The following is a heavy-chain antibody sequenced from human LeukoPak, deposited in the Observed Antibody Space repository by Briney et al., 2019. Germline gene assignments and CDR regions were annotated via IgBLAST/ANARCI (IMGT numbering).Heavy chain of an antibody. CDR1: GGSICSGGYY. Sequence: SETLSLTCTVSGGSICSGGYYWSWIRQHPGKGLEWIGYIYYSGSTYYNPSLKSRVTISVDTSKNQFSLKLSSVTAADTAVYYCAGARVFLAMDVWGQGTTVTVSS. CDR3: AGARVFLAMDV. V-gene: IGHV4-31*03. CDR2: IYYSGST. J-gene: IGHJ6*02. D-gene: IGHD2-21*01.